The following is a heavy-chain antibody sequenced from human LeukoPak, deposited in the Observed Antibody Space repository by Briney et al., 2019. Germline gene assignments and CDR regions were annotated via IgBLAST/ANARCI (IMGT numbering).Heavy chain of an antibody. CDR3: ARDRAYCGGDCYWWNWFDP. D-gene: IGHD2-21*02. J-gene: IGHJ5*02. CDR2: ISAYNGNT. V-gene: IGHV1-18*01. Sequence: GASVKVSCKASGYTFTSYDINWVRQAPGQGLEWMGWISAYNGNTNYAQKLQGRVTMTTDTSTSTAYMELRSLRSDDTAVYYCARDRAYCGGDCYWWNWFDPWGQGTLVTVSS. CDR1: GYTFTSYD.